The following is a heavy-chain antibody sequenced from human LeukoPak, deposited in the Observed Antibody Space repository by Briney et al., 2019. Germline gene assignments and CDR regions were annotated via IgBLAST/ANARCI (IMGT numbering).Heavy chain of an antibody. J-gene: IGHJ5*02. CDR3: ARDHSNTRTWWFDP. CDR1: GYMFTNNW. CDR2: INPADSRT. Sequence: ASVKVSCKASGYMFTNNWIHGVRQAPGQGLEWMGVINPADSRTFYAQKLQDRVTLTTDMSATSIYMELSSLRSEDTAVYYCARDHSNTRTWWFDPWGQGTLVIVSS. D-gene: IGHD2/OR15-2a*01. V-gene: IGHV1-46*04.